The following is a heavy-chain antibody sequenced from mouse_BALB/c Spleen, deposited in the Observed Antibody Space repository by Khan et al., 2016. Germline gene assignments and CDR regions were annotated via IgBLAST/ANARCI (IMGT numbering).Heavy chain of an antibody. J-gene: IGHJ3*01. CDR2: IRLKSNNYAT. V-gene: IGHV6-6*02. CDR1: GFTFSNYW. CDR3: TTGFAY. Sequence: EVKLEESGGGLVQPGGSMKLSCVASGFTFSNYWMNWVRQSPEKGLEWVAEIRLKSNNYATHYAESVKGRFTISRDDSNSSVYLQMNNLRAEDTGSYYCTTGFAYWGQGTLVTVSA.